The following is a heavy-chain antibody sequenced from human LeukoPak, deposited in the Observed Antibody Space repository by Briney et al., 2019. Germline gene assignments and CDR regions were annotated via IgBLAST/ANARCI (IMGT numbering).Heavy chain of an antibody. CDR3: ARVVTDSSSWSSPVPAEYFQH. CDR1: GGTFSSYA. D-gene: IGHD6-13*01. CDR2: IIPIFGTA. V-gene: IGHV1-69*05. Sequence: SVKVSCKASGGTFSSYAIGWVRQAPGQGLEWMGRIIPIFGTANYAQKFQGRVTITTDESTSTAYMELSSLRSEDTAVYYCARVVTDSSSWSSPVPAEYFQHWGQGTLVTVSS. J-gene: IGHJ1*01.